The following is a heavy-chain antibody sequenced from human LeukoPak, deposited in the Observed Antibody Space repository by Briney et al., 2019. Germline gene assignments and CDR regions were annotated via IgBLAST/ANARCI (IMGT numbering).Heavy chain of an antibody. V-gene: IGHV3-21*01. J-gene: IGHJ4*02. CDR3: ARGGSSGYYYPDY. D-gene: IGHD3-22*01. CDR1: GFTFSSYS. CDR2: VSSSSSYI. Sequence: GGSLRLSCAASGFTFSSYSMNWVRQAPGKGLEWVSSVSSSSSYIYCADSVKGRFTISRDNAKNSLYLQMNSLRAEDTAVYYCARGGSSGYYYPDYWGQGTLVTVSS.